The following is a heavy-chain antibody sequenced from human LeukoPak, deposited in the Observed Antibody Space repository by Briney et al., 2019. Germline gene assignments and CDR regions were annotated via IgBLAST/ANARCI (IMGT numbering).Heavy chain of an antibody. CDR3: ARGPKRSPGYYDSSGYYY. V-gene: IGHV4-30-2*01. J-gene: IGHJ4*02. CDR1: GGSISSCGYS. D-gene: IGHD3-22*01. Sequence: SETLSLTCAVSGGSISSCGYSWRWIRQPPGKGLEWIGYLYHSGNTYYNSSLQSRVTISVDTSRNQFSLKLSSVTAADTAVYYCARGPKRSPGYYDSSGYYYWGQGTLVTVSS. CDR2: LYHSGNT.